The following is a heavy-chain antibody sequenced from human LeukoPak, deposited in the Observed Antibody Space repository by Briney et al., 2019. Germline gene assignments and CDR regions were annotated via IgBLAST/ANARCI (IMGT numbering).Heavy chain of an antibody. D-gene: IGHD3-10*01. CDR2: ISYDGSNK. CDR3: AKEKGSYYYGSGSYYMDV. CDR1: GFTFSSYG. V-gene: IGHV3-30*18. Sequence: GGSLRLSCAASGFTFSSYGMHWVRQAPSKGLEWVAIISYDGSNKYYADSVKGRFTISRDNSKNTLYLQMNSLRAEDTAVYYCAKEKGSYYYGSGSYYMDVWGKGTTVTISS. J-gene: IGHJ6*03.